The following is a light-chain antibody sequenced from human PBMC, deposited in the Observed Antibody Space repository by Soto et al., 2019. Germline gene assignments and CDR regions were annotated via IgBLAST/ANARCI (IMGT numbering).Light chain of an antibody. J-gene: IGKJ5*01. Sequence: EIVLTQSPATSLLFQGERAPPSCGASGSLGYSFVAWYQLKGGLAPRLLIHDASTRASGIPDRFSGSKSGTDFTLTIRGLEPEDAAVYYCQQYGSSPITFGQGTRLEIK. CDR1: GSLGYSF. V-gene: IGKV3D-20*01. CDR2: DAS. CDR3: QQYGSSPIT.